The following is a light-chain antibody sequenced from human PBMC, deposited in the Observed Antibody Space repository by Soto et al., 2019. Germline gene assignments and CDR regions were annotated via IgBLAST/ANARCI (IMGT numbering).Light chain of an antibody. CDR3: YSYTSSSTYV. V-gene: IGLV2-14*01. CDR1: SSDIGSYDY. Sequence: QSALTQPASLSGSPGQSITIACTGSSSDIGSYDYVSWYQHHPGKAPKLIICEVSNRPSGVSDRFSGSKSGSTASLTISGLQADDEADYYCYSYTSSSTYVFGTGTKVTVL. J-gene: IGLJ1*01. CDR2: EVS.